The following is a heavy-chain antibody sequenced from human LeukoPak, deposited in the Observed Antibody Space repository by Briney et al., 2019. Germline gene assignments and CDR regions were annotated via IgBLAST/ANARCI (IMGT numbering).Heavy chain of an antibody. J-gene: IGHJ4*02. D-gene: IGHD1-14*01. CDR3: ARVPPSAHQVFSSDY. Sequence: GASVIVSCKASGYTFTNYGISWVRQAPGQGLEWMSCISANNGETRYAQNFQGRVTMTTDTSTTTAYMELRSLRSDDTAVYYCARVPPSAHQVFSSDYWGQGTQVTVSS. CDR2: ISANNGET. CDR1: GYTFTNYG. V-gene: IGHV1-18*04.